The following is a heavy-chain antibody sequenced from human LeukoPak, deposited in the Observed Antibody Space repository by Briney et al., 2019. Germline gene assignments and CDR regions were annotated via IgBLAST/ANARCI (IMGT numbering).Heavy chain of an antibody. CDR1: GYTFTTLG. CDR2: INTYNENT. Sequence: GASVKVSCKASGYTFTTLGISWVRQAPGQGLEWMGWINTYNENTKYAQKFQDRTTVTADTSTSTVYMDLSSLRSDDTAVYYCAREYCLGGKCWDPDYWGQGTLVTVSS. V-gene: IGHV1-18*01. J-gene: IGHJ4*02. D-gene: IGHD2-15*01. CDR3: AREYCLGGKCWDPDY.